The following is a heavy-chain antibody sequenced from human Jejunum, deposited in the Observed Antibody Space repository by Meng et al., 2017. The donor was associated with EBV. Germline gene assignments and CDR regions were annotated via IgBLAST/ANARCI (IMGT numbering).Heavy chain of an antibody. CDR1: GFTFINYG. Sequence: VRSWGGLVHPGGSLGLSCAAIGFTFINYGIPGVRQSPGKGLIYVSRINSDGTNTGYTDSVKGRFTISRDNAKNTLYLEMNSLRAEDTAVYYCARAITVTTLNWLDPWGQGILVTVSS. CDR3: ARAITVTTLNWLDP. J-gene: IGHJ5*02. CDR2: INSDGTNT. V-gene: IGHV3-74*01. D-gene: IGHD4-17*01.